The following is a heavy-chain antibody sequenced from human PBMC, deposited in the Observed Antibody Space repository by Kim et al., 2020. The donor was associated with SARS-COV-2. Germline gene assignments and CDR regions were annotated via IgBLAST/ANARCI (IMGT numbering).Heavy chain of an antibody. CDR3: GRGAYGSGNYHFDY. J-gene: IGHJ4*02. CDR2: FSSKVSPI. CDR1: GFTFSSYE. Sequence: GGSLRLSCAASGFTFSSYEMNWVRQAPGKGLNCLSTFSSKVSPIHSEDSGKGRFTISRDNAKNSLYLQMNSLRAEDTAIYYCGRGAYGSGNYHFDYWGQGTLVTVSS. D-gene: IGHD3-10*01. V-gene: IGHV3-48*03.